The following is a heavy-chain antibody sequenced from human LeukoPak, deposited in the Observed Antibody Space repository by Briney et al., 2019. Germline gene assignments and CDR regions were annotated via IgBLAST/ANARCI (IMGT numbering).Heavy chain of an antibody. V-gene: IGHV4-59*07. CDR3: ARDYTSRSYGFDY. J-gene: IGHJ4*02. D-gene: IGHD3-10*01. Sequence: SDTLSLTCTVSGDSLSSYSWSWIRQPPGKGLEWIGYNFNSGSTTYNPSLESRVTISLDTSKNQFSLRLSSVTAADSAVYYCARDYTSRSYGFDYWGQGTLVTVSS. CDR2: NFNSGST. CDR1: GDSLSSYS.